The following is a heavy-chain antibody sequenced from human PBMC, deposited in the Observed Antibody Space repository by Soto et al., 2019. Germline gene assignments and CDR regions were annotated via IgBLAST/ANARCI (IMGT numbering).Heavy chain of an antibody. CDR3: ARGLLWFGESRGAPDY. CDR2: IYYSGST. D-gene: IGHD3-10*01. Sequence: QVQLQESGPGLVKPSETLSLTCTVSGGSVSSGSYYWSWIRQPPGKGLEWIGYIYYSGSTNYNPSLKSRVPISVDTSKNQFSLKLSSVTAADTAVYYCARGLLWFGESRGAPDYWGQGTLVTVSS. J-gene: IGHJ4*02. CDR1: GGSVSSGSYY. V-gene: IGHV4-61*01.